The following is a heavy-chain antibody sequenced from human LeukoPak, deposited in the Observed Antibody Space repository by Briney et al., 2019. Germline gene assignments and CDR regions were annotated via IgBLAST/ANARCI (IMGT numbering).Heavy chain of an antibody. CDR3: ARARNDYGDYVGFGFDP. Sequence: ASVKVSCKASGYTFTGYYMHWVRQAPGQGLEWMGWINPNSGSTNYAQKFQGRVTMTRDTFISTVYMELSSLRSEDTAVYYCARARNDYGDYVGFGFDPWGQGTLVTVSS. CDR2: INPNSGST. D-gene: IGHD4-17*01. V-gene: IGHV1-2*02. J-gene: IGHJ5*02. CDR1: GYTFTGYY.